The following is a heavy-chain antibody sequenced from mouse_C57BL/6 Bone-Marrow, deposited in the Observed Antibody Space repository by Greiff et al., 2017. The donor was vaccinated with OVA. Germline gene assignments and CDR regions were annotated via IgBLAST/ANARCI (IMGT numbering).Heavy chain of an antibody. Sequence: EVQLVESGGGLVKPGGSLKLSCAASGFTFSDYGMHWVRQAPEKGLEWVAYISSGSSTTYYADTVKGRFTFSTDNAKNTLFLQMTSLRSEDTAMYYCAGGPHFCNYGAWFAYWGQGTLVTVSA. CDR2: ISSGSSTT. CDR1: GFTFSDYG. CDR3: AGGPHFCNYGAWFAY. D-gene: IGHD2-1*01. V-gene: IGHV5-17*01. J-gene: IGHJ3*01.